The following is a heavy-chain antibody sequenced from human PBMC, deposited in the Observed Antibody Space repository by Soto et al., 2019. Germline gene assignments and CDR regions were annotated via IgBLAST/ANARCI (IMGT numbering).Heavy chain of an antibody. D-gene: IGHD2-8*01. V-gene: IGHV4-39*01. CDR3: VSQRTSVLTQAYFDY. CDR1: GDSISRGFYY. J-gene: IGHJ4*02. CDR2: VYYRGRS. Sequence: SETLSLTCTVSGDSISRGFYYWSWIRQHPGKGLEWIGSVYYRGRSYSKSSVKSRVTISVDTSKNQFSLNLNSVTASDTAVYFCVSQRTSVLTQAYFDYWGPGALVTAPQ.